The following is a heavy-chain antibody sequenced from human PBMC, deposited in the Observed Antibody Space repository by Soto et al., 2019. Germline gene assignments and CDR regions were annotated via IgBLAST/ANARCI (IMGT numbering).Heavy chain of an antibody. CDR3: ASWWAIKGYFTY. J-gene: IGHJ4*02. D-gene: IGHD2-15*01. V-gene: IGHV4-59*08. Sequence: TSETLSLTCTVSGGSISSYYWSWIRQPPGKGLEWIGYIYYSGTTNYNPSLKSRVTISVDTSKNQFSLKLSSVTAGDTAVYYCASWWAIKGYFTYWGQGSLVTVSS. CDR2: IYYSGTT. CDR1: GGSISSYY.